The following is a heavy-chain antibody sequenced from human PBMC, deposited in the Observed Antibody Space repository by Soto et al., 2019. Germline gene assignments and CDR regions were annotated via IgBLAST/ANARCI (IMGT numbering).Heavy chain of an antibody. D-gene: IGHD2-15*01. V-gene: IGHV4-39*01. CDR3: ARVVGYCSGGSCYSSSHFDY. J-gene: IGHJ4*02. CDR1: GGSISSSSYY. Sequence: QLQLRESGPGLVKPSETLSLTCTVSGGSISSSSYYWGWIRQPPGKGLEWIGNIDYSGSTYYNPSSKSRVTISVDTYKTQFSLKLSSVTAADTAVYYCARVVGYCSGGSCYSSSHFDYWGQGILVAVSS. CDR2: IDYSGST.